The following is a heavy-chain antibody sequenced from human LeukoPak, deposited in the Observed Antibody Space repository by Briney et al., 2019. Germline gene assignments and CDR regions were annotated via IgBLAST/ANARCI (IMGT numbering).Heavy chain of an antibody. V-gene: IGHV1-69*04. Sequence: SVKVSCKASGGTFSSYAISWVRQAPGQGLEWMGRIIPILGIANYAQKFQGRVTITADKSTSTAYMELSSLRSEDTAVYYCAREEGAYSSSSLDYWGQGTLVTVSS. J-gene: IGHJ4*02. CDR3: AREEGAYSSSSLDY. CDR1: GGTFSSYA. D-gene: IGHD6-6*01. CDR2: IIPILGIA.